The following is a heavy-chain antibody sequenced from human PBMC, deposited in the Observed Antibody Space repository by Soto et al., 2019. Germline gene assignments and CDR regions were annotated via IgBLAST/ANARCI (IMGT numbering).Heavy chain of an antibody. D-gene: IGHD6-13*01. Sequence: ASVKVSCKASGYTFTSYAMHWVRQAPGQRLEWMGWINAGNGNTKYSQKFQGRVTITRDTSASTAYMELSSLRSEDTAVYYCARVGSGWFYDAFDIWGQGTMVTVS. CDR1: GYTFTSYA. V-gene: IGHV1-3*01. J-gene: IGHJ3*02. CDR3: ARVGSGWFYDAFDI. CDR2: INAGNGNT.